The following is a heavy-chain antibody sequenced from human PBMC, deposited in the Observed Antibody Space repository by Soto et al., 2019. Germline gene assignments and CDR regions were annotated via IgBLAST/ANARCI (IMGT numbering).Heavy chain of an antibody. D-gene: IGHD2-15*01. J-gene: IGHJ4*02. Sequence: EVQLMESGGGLVRPGGSLRLSCAASGFSVSGYSMNWVRQALGKGLEWISYIRGSSGTTIYAASVRGRFTISRDNANNSLYLQMDSLRDDDTAVYYCTSKGGGSYSNNWGQGTLVIASS. V-gene: IGHV3-48*02. CDR2: IRGSSGTT. CDR3: TSKGGGSYSNN. CDR1: GFSVSGYS.